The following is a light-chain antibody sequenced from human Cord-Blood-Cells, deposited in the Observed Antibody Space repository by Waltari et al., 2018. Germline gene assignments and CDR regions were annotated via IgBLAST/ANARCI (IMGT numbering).Light chain of an antibody. V-gene: IGLV2-14*01. J-gene: IGLJ2*01. Sequence: QSALTQPASVSGPPGQSITIYCTGTSSDVGGYNYVSWYQQHPGKAPKLMIYDVSNRPSGVSNRFSGSKSGNSASLTISGLQAEDEADYYCSSYTSSSTRVFGGGTKLTVL. CDR3: SSYTSSSTRV. CDR2: DVS. CDR1: SSDVGGYNY.